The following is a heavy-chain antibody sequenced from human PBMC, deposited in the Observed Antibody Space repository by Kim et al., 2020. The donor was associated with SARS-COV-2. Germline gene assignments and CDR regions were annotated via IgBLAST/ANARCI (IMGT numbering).Heavy chain of an antibody. J-gene: IGHJ4*02. D-gene: IGHD6-19*01. CDR3: AKGPTGIAVAGNFDY. V-gene: IGHV3-23*03. Sequence: DSVKCRFAISEDHSTTQLYLQMNRLRAEDTTVYYCAKGPTGIAVAGNFDYWGQGTLVTVSS.